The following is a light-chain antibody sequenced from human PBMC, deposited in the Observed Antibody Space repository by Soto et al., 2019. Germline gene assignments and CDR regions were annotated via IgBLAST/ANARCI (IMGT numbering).Light chain of an antibody. CDR2: NNN. Sequence: QSVLTQPPSASGTPGQRVTISCSGSNSNIGSYTVNWYQQLPGTAPKLLIYNNNQRPSGVPDRFSGSKSGTSASLAISGLQSEDEADYYCAAWDDSLNGYVFGTGTQLTVL. CDR1: NSNIGSYT. J-gene: IGLJ1*01. V-gene: IGLV1-44*01. CDR3: AAWDDSLNGYV.